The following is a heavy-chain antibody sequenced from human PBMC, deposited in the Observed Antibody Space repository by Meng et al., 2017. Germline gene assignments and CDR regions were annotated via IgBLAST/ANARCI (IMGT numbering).Heavy chain of an antibody. Sequence: QGQPGQSGAEVKKPGASVKVSCDASAYTLSSDGFSWVRQAPGQGLEWLGWINTYNGKTDYAHKFQDRVTLTTDTFTNTAYMELRSLRSDDTAVYYCATRGNPYLNCWGQGTLVTVSS. CDR3: ATRGNPYLNC. J-gene: IGHJ4*02. CDR2: INTYNGKT. CDR1: AYTLSSDG. V-gene: IGHV1-18*01.